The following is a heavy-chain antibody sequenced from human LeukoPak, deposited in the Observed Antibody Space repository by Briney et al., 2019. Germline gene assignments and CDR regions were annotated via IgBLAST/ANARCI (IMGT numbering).Heavy chain of an antibody. CDR1: GGTFSSYA. CDR3: ARAPKFRLVGVPKGPFDP. J-gene: IGHJ5*02. D-gene: IGHD1-26*01. Sequence: GASVKVSCKASGGTFSSYAISWVRQAPGQGLEWMGGIIPIFGTANYAQKFQGRVTITADKSTSTAYMELSSLRSEDTAVYYCARAPKFRLVGVPKGPFDPWGQGSLVTVS. CDR2: IIPIFGTA. V-gene: IGHV1-69*06.